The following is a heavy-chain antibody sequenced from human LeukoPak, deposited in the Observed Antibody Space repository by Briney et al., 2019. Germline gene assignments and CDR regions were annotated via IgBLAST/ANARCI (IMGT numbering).Heavy chain of an antibody. J-gene: IGHJ5*02. Sequence: GGSLRLSCAASGFTFSSYAMHWVRQAPGKGLEGVAVISYDGSNKYYAGSVKGRFTTSRDNSKNTLYLQMNSLRAEDTAVYYCARERKYNWFDPWGQGTLVTVSS. CDR1: GFTFSSYA. CDR3: ARERKYNWFDP. V-gene: IGHV3-30*04. CDR2: ISYDGSNK.